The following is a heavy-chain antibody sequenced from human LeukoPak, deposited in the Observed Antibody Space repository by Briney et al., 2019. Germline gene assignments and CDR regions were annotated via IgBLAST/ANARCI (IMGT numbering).Heavy chain of an antibody. CDR1: RFTFSNYA. Sequence: GGSLILSCAASRFTFSNYAMSWVRQAPAEGLDWVASISGSGGVTYSADSVKGRVTISRDNSRNTLYLQLNSLRAEDTAVYYCAKSTRSYYTHTFDIWGQGTLVIVSS. D-gene: IGHD2-2*01. J-gene: IGHJ3*02. CDR3: AKSTRSYYTHTFDI. V-gene: IGHV3-23*01. CDR2: ISGSGGVT.